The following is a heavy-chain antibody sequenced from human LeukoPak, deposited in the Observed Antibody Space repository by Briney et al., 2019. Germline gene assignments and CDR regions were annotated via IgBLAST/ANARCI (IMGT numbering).Heavy chain of an antibody. J-gene: IGHJ5*02. Sequence: PGGSLRLSCAASGFTFSTFNIHWVRQAPGKGLEWVAVIWSDASKKHYADSVKGRFTISRDNSKNTLYLEMNSLRADDTAVYYCAREGITGSTNWFDPWGQGTLVTVSS. CDR1: GFTFSTFN. D-gene: IGHD1-7*01. V-gene: IGHV3-33*01. CDR3: AREGITGSTNWFDP. CDR2: IWSDASKK.